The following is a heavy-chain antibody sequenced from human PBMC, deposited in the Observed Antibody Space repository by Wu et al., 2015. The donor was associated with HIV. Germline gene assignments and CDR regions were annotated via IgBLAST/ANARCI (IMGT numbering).Heavy chain of an antibody. D-gene: IGHD3-22*01. J-gene: IGHJ3*02. CDR3: ARDLRPSMITVLITDDAFDI. V-gene: IGHV1-2*02. CDR1: GYTFGAAY. CDR2: INPNSGGA. Sequence: QVQILQSATEVKKPGASVKVSCKTSGYTFGAAYIHWVRQARGRGLEWMGSINPNSGGAKYAQKFHGRVTMTRDTSISTAYMDLSRLRSDDTAVYYCARDLRPSMITVLITDDAFDIWGQGTMVTVSS.